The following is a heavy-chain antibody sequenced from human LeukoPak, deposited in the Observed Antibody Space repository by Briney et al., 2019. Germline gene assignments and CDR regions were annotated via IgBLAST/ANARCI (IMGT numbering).Heavy chain of an antibody. CDR2: IYYSGST. V-gene: IGHV4-59*01. CDR1: GGSISSYY. D-gene: IGHD3-22*01. Sequence: SETLSLTCTVSGGSISSYYWSWIRQPPGKGLEWIGYIYYSGSTNYNPSLKSRVTISVDTSKNQFSLKLSSVTAADTAVYYCARITYYYDSSGYYPRFDYWGQGTLVTVSS. J-gene: IGHJ4*02. CDR3: ARITYYYDSSGYYPRFDY.